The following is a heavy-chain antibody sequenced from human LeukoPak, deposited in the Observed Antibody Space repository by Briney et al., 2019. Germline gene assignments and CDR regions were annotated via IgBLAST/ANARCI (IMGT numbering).Heavy chain of an antibody. CDR2: IYYSGST. V-gene: IGHV4-39*01. CDR3: ARLRCSSTSCYFYYYYYGMDV. Sequence: SETLSLTCTVSGGSISSSSYYWGWIRQPPGKGLEWIGSIYYSGSTYYNPSLKSRVTISVDTSKNQFSLKLSSVPAADTAVYYCARLRCSSTSCYFYYYYYGMDVWGQGTTVTVSS. D-gene: IGHD2-2*01. CDR1: GGSISSSSYY. J-gene: IGHJ6*02.